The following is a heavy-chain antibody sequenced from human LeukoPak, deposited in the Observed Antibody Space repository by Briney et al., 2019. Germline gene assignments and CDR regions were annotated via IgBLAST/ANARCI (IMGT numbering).Heavy chain of an antibody. J-gene: IGHJ4*02. D-gene: IGHD1-1*01. Sequence: ASVKVSCKASGYTFTGYYMHWVRQAPGQGLEWMGWMNPNSGNTGYAQKFQGRVTITRNTSISTAYMELSSLRSEDTAVYYCARLLGYLFDYWGQGTLVTVSS. CDR1: GYTFTGYY. CDR3: ARLLGYLFDY. CDR2: MNPNSGNT. V-gene: IGHV1-8*03.